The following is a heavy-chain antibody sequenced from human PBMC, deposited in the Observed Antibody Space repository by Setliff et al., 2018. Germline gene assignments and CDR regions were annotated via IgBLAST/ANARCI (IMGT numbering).Heavy chain of an antibody. Sequence: SETLPSPALSLVAPSAVLVTSGAGFVSPQGRAWSGLGVSYTGTAYYNPSLKSRVTISVDTSKNQFSLKVSSVTAADTAVYYCAKERGFTGYYGSWTYQSFDFWGQGTLVTVSS. J-gene: IGHJ4*02. CDR3: AKERGFTGYYGSWTYQSFDF. CDR2: SYTGTA. V-gene: IGHV4-39*07. CDR1: VAPSAVLVT. D-gene: IGHD3-10*01.